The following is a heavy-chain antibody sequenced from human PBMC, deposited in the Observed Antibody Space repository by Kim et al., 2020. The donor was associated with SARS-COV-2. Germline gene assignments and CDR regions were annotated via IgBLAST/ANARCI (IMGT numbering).Heavy chain of an antibody. CDR1: GYTFTSYA. Sequence: ASVKVSCKASGYTFTSYAMHWVRQAPAQRLEWMGLINSCNCNSKYSQNFQCRVTITMDTSASPAYMELSSLRSEDTAVYYCARGGYCSSTSCSRLYYFDYWGQGTLVTVSS. CDR2: INSCNCNS. J-gene: IGHJ4*02. CDR3: ARGGYCSSTSCSRLYYFDY. V-gene: IGHV1-3*01. D-gene: IGHD2-2*01.